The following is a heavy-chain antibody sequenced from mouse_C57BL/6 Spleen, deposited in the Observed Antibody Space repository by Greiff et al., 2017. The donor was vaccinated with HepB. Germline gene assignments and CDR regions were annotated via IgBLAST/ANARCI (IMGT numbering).Heavy chain of an antibody. Sequence: VMLVESGPGLVQPSQSLSITCTVSGFSFTSYGVHWVRQSPGKGLEWLGVIWSGGSTDYNAAFISRLSISKDNSKSQVFFKMNSLQADDTAIYYCARNFRLSYAMDYWGQGTSVTVSS. CDR3: ARNFRLSYAMDY. J-gene: IGHJ4*01. CDR1: GFSFTSYG. CDR2: IWSGGST. V-gene: IGHV2-2*01.